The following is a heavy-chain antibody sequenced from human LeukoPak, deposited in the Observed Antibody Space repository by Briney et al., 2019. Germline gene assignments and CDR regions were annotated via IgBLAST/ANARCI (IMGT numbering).Heavy chain of an antibody. J-gene: IGHJ5*02. V-gene: IGHV1-2*02. CDR2: INPNSGGT. Sequence: GASVKVSCKASGYTFTGYYMHWVRQAPGQGLEWMGWINPNSGGTNNAQKFQGRVTMTRDTSISTAYMELSRLRSDDTAVYYCARDRGPLLWFGELFPFDPWGQGTLVTVSS. D-gene: IGHD3-10*01. CDR1: GYTFTGYY. CDR3: ARDRGPLLWFGELFPFDP.